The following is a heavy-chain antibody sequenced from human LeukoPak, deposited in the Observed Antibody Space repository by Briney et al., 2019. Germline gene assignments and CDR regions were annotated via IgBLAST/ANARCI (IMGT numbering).Heavy chain of an antibody. Sequence: GGSLRLSCAASGFTFSDYYMSWVRQAPGKGLEWVSSISGSGDNTYYADSVKGRFTISRDNSKSTLYVQMNSLRAEDTAVYYCAKDWTGTKPFDLWGRGTLVTVSS. J-gene: IGHJ2*01. CDR2: ISGSGDNT. D-gene: IGHD3/OR15-3a*01. CDR3: AKDWTGTKPFDL. CDR1: GFTFSDYY. V-gene: IGHV3-23*01.